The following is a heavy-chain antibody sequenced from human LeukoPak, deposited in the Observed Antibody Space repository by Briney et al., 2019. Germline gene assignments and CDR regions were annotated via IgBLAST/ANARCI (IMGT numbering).Heavy chain of an antibody. CDR1: GFTFSSHL. Sequence: GGSLRLSCAASGFTFSSHLMHWVRQAQGTGLVWVSSVKSDGTATNYADSVKGRLTISRDNAKNTLYLQMNSLRAEDTAVYYCAKSDPYDSSGYYVGYYFDYWGQGTLVTVSS. CDR2: VKSDGTAT. J-gene: IGHJ4*02. CDR3: AKSDPYDSSGYYVGYYFDY. V-gene: IGHV3-74*01. D-gene: IGHD3-22*01.